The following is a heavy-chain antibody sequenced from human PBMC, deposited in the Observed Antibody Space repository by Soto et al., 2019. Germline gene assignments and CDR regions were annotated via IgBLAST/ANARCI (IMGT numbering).Heavy chain of an antibody. J-gene: IGHJ4*02. CDR2: IYYSGST. CDR1: VGSISSYY. D-gene: IGHD3-16*01. CDR3: ARRYGGNFDY. Sequence: PSDTLSLTCIVSVGSISSYYWSWIRQPPGKGLEWIGYIYYSGSTNYNPSLKSRVTISVDTSKNQFSLKLSSVTAADTAVYYCARRYGGNFDYRGQGTLGTVSS. V-gene: IGHV4-59*07.